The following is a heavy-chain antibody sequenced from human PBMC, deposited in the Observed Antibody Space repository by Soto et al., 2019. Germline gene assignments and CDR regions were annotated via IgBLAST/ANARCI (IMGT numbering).Heavy chain of an antibody. CDR2: IYYSGST. CDR1: GGSISSGDYY. V-gene: IGHV4-31*03. CDR3: ARWGSGSRQGFDP. Sequence: QVQLQESGPGLVKPSQTLSLTCTVSGGSISSGDYYWSWIRQHPGKGLEWIGYIYYSGSTYYNPSLKSRVTTSVDPSKNQFSLKLSSVTAAATAVYYCARWGSGSRQGFDPWGQGTLVTVSS. D-gene: IGHD3-16*01. J-gene: IGHJ5*02.